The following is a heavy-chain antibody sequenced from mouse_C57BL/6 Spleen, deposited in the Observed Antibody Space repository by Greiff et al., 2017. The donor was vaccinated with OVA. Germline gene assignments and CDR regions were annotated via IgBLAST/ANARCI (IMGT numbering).Heavy chain of an antibody. Sequence: GGGLVQPKGSLKLSCAASGFSFNTYAMNWVRQAPGKGLEWVARIRSKSNNYATYYADSVKDRFTISRDDSESMLYLQMNNLKTEDTAMYYCVRQGYDYAWWGQGTLVTVSA. J-gene: IGHJ3*02. CDR2: IRSKSNNYAT. CDR1: GFSFNTYA. D-gene: IGHD2-4*01. CDR3: VRQGYDYAW. V-gene: IGHV10-1*01.